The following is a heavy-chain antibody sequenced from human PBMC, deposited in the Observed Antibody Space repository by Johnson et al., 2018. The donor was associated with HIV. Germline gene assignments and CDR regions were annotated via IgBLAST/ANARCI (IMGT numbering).Heavy chain of an antibody. CDR2: IRYDGSNK. V-gene: IGHV3-30*02. D-gene: IGHD2-15*01. Sequence: QVQLVESGGGVVQPGGSLRLSCAASGFTFSSYGMHWVRQAPGKGLEWVAFIRYDGSNKYYADSVKGRFTISRDNSNNTLYLQMNSLRAGDTAVYYCARANRGRNDAFDIWGQGTMVTVSS. J-gene: IGHJ3*02. CDR1: GFTFSSYG. CDR3: ARANRGRNDAFDI.